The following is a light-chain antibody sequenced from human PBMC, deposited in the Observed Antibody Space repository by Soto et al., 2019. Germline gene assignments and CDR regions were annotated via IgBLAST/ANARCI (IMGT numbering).Light chain of an antibody. CDR1: QSVSSY. CDR2: DAS. J-gene: IGKJ1*01. CDR3: QQRTDRPPWT. Sequence: EIVLTQSPATLSLSPGERATLSCRASQSVSSYLAWFQQKPGQAPRLLIYDASNRAPGIPARFSGSGSGTDFTLTISSLEPADFAVYYCQQRTDRPPWTFGQGTKVESK. V-gene: IGKV3-11*01.